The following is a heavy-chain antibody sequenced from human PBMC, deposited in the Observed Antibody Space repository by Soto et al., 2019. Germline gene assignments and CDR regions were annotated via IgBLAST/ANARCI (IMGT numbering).Heavy chain of an antibody. V-gene: IGHV4-31*03. CDR2: IYYSGST. Sequence: QVQLQESGPGLVKPSQTLSLTCTVSGGSISSGGYYWSWIRQHPGKGLEWIGYIYYSGSTYYNPSLKSRVTISVDTSKNQFSLKLSSVTAADTAVYYCARDYPTSHGIAAAGTFDYWGQGTLVTVSS. J-gene: IGHJ4*02. D-gene: IGHD6-13*01. CDR3: ARDYPTSHGIAAAGTFDY. CDR1: GGSISSGGYY.